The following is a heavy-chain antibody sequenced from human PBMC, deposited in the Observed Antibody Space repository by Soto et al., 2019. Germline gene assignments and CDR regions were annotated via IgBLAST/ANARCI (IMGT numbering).Heavy chain of an antibody. CDR1: GFSLSTSGVG. CDR3: APRQGSSGWPYFDY. D-gene: IGHD6-19*01. CDR2: IYWDDDK. J-gene: IGHJ4*02. V-gene: IGHV2-5*02. Sequence: QITLKESGPTLMKPTQTLTLTCTFSGFSLSTSGVGVGWIRQPPGKALEWLALIYWDDDKRYSPSLKSRLTITNDTSKNQMVLTMTNMDPVDTATYYCAPRQGSSGWPYFDYWGQGTLVTVSS.